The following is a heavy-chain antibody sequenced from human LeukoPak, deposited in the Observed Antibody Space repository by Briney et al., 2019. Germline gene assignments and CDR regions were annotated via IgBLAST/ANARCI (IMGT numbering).Heavy chain of an antibody. Sequence: GGSLRLSCAGSGFTFSSYRMNWVRQAPGKGLEWVSSISSSSSSIYYADSVKGRFTISRDNAENSLYLQMNSLRAEDTAVYYCARVPYGSGSYYLDYWGQGTLVTVSS. D-gene: IGHD3-10*01. V-gene: IGHV3-21*01. CDR1: GFTFSSYR. J-gene: IGHJ4*02. CDR2: ISSSSSSI. CDR3: ARVPYGSGSYYLDY.